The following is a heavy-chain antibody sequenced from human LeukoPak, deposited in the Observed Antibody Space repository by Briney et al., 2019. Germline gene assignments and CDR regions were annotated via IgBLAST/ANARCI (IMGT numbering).Heavy chain of an antibody. D-gene: IGHD4-17*01. CDR2: ISGSGANT. CDR1: GFTFSSYA. J-gene: IGHJ4*02. CDR3: ASTTATSDY. Sequence: GGSLRLSCAASGFTFSSYAMSWVRQAPGKGLEWVSGISGSGANTYYADSVKGRFTISRDNSQNTLYLQMNSLRAEDTAVYYCASTTATSDYWGQGTLVTVSS. V-gene: IGHV3-23*01.